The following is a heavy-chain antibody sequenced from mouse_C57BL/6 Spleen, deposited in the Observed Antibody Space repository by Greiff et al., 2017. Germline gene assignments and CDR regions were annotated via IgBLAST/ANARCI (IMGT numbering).Heavy chain of an antibody. CDR3: AIITTVVAKDY. CDR2: IHPNSGST. V-gene: IGHV1-64*01. Sequence: QVQLQQPGAELVKPGASVKLSCKASGYTFTSYWMHWVKQRPGQGLEWIGMIHPNSGSTNYNEKFNSKATLTVDKSSSTAYMQLSSLTSEDSAVYYCAIITTVVAKDYWGQGTTLTVSS. D-gene: IGHD1-1*01. J-gene: IGHJ2*01. CDR1: GYTFTSYW.